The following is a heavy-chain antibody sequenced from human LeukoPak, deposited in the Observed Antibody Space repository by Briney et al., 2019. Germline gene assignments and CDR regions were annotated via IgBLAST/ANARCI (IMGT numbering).Heavy chain of an antibody. CDR1: GGSISSYY. CDR2: IYYSGST. J-gene: IGHJ6*03. V-gene: IGHV4-59*01. Sequence: PSETLSLTXTVSGGSISSYYWSWIRQPPGKGLEWIGYIYYSGSTNYNPSLKSRVTISVDTSKNQFSLKLSSVTAADTAVYYCARVPRITGTRYYMDVWGKGTTVTVSS. D-gene: IGHD1-20*01. CDR3: ARVPRITGTRYYMDV.